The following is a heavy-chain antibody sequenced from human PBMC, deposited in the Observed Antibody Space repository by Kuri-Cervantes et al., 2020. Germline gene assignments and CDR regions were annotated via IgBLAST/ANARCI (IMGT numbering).Heavy chain of an antibody. D-gene: IGHD6-19*01. CDR3: ARHNSGWYGYFQH. CDR2: INHIGST. Sequence: SQTLSLTCAVSGYSINSGYFWAWIRQPPGKGLEWIGSINHIGSTYYTPSLKSRVTISVDTSKNQFSLKLSSVTAADTAVYYCARHNSGWYGYFQHWGQGTLVTVSS. CDR1: GYSINSGYF. V-gene: IGHV4-38-2*01. J-gene: IGHJ1*01.